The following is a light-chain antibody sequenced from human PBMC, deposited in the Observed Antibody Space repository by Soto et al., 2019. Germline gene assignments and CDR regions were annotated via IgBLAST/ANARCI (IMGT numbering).Light chain of an antibody. CDR3: SSYTSSSTVV. V-gene: IGLV2-14*01. CDR1: SSDVGGYNF. J-gene: IGLJ2*01. CDR2: EVS. Sequence: QSALTQPASVFGSPGQSITISCTGTSSDVGGYNFVSWYQQLPGKAPKLMIYEVSNRPSGVSNRFSGSKSGNTASLTISGLQAEDEADYYCSSYTSSSTVVFGGGTQLTVL.